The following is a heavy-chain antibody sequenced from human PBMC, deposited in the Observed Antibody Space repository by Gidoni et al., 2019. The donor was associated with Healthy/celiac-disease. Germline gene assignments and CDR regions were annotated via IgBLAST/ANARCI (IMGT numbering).Heavy chain of an antibody. D-gene: IGHD6-13*01. CDR3: AREIAAAPFNY. J-gene: IGHJ4*02. V-gene: IGHV3-30-3*01. Sequence: QVQPVAPGGSVVQPGRSLRLSCEACGSTFSSYAMHWVRQAPGKGLEWVAVISYDGSNKYYADSVKGRFTISRDNSKNTLYLQMNGLRAEDTAVYYCAREIAAAPFNYWGQGTLVTVSS. CDR1: GSTFSSYA. CDR2: ISYDGSNK.